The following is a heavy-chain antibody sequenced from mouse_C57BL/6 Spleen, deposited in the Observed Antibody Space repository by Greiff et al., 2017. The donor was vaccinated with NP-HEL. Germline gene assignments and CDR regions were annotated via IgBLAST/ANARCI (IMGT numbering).Heavy chain of an antibody. Sequence: VQLQESGPELVQPGASVKISCKASGYSFTSYYIHWVKQRPGQGLEWIGWIYPGSGNTKYNEKFKGKATLTADTSSSTAYMQLSSLTSEDSAVYYCARDGSSAWFADWGQGTLVTVSA. CDR2: IYPGSGNT. D-gene: IGHD1-1*01. J-gene: IGHJ3*01. V-gene: IGHV1-66*01. CDR3: ARDGSSAWFAD. CDR1: GYSFTSYY.